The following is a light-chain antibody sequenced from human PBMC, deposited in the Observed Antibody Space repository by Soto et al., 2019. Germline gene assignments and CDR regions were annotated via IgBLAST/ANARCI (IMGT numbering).Light chain of an antibody. CDR2: SAS. CDR1: QIISSN. Sequence: DIQMTQSPSSLSAFAGDRVTITCRSSQIISSNLNWYQQKPGKAPKLLIYSASSLQSGVPSRFSGSGSGTDFTLTITSLQPEDFATYYCQQSFSIPYIFGQGTKLDIK. CDR3: QQSFSIPYI. J-gene: IGKJ2*01. V-gene: IGKV1-39*01.